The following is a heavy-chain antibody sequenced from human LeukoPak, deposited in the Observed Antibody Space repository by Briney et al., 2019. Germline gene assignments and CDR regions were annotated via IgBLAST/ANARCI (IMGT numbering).Heavy chain of an antibody. D-gene: IGHD3-9*01. CDR2: ISSNGGST. J-gene: IGHJ4*02. CDR3: ARGGLYFDWPTRPFDY. CDR1: GFTFSGYA. V-gene: IGHV3-64*02. Sequence: GGSLRLSCAASGFTFSGYAMHWVRQAPGKGLEYVSGISSNGGSTYYEDSVKGRFTISRDNSKNTLYLQMGSLRTEDMAVYYCARGGLYFDWPTRPFDYWGQGTLVTVSS.